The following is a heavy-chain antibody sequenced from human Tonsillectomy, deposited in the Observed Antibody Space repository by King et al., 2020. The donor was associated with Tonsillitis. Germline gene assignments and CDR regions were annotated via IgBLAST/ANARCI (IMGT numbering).Heavy chain of an antibody. CDR2: IDPSDSYS. Sequence: QLVQSGAEVKKPGESLRISCKGSGYSFTTYWISWVRQMPGKGLEWMGRIDPSDSYSNYSPSFQGHVTISADKSISTAYLQWYSLKASDTAVYYCAISSSQSAEPFQHWGQGTLVTVSS. V-gene: IGHV5-10-1*03. CDR1: GYSFTTYW. CDR3: AISSSQSAEPFQH. J-gene: IGHJ1*01. D-gene: IGHD6-13*01.